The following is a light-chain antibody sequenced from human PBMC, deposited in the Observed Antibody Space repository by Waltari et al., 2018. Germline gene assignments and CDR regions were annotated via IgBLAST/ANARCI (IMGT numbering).Light chain of an antibody. CDR3: CSYAGSSTFEKV. CDR1: SSDVGGYNL. J-gene: IGLJ2*01. CDR2: EVS. Sequence: QSALTQPASVSGSPGQSIPISCTGTSSDVGGYNLVSWYQQHPGKAPKLMIYEVSKRPSGVSNRFSGSKSGNTASLTISGLQAEDEADYYCCSYAGSSTFEKVFGGGTKLTVL. V-gene: IGLV2-23*02.